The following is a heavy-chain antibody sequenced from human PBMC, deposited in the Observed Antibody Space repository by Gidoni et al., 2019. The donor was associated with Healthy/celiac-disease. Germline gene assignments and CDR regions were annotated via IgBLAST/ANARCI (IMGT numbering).Heavy chain of an antibody. CDR1: GFTFRSYR. V-gene: IGHV3-33*01. D-gene: IGHD6-13*01. CDR3: ARGDSSSWYGSYYYYGMDV. CDR2: IWYDGSNK. J-gene: IGHJ6*02. Sequence: QVQLVESGGGVVQPGRSLRLSCAASGFTFRSYRMHWVRQAPGKGLEWVAVIWYDGSNKYYADSVKGRFTISRDNSKNTLYLQMNSLRAEDTAVYYCARGDSSSWYGSYYYYGMDVWGQGTTVTVSS.